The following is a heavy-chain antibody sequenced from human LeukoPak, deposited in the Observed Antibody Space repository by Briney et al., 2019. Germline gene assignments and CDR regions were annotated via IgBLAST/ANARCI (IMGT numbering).Heavy chain of an antibody. CDR2: IYYSGST. Sequence: PSETLSLTCTVSGGSISSYYWSWIRQPPAKGLEWIGYIYYSGSTNYNPSLRSRVTISVDTSKNQFSLKLSSVTAADTAVYYCAIQGDDAFDIWGQGTMVTVSS. CDR1: GGSISSYY. J-gene: IGHJ3*02. V-gene: IGHV4-59*08. CDR3: AIQGDDAFDI.